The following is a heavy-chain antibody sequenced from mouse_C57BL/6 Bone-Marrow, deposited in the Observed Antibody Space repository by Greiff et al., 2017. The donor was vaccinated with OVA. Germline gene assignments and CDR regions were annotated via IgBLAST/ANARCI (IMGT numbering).Heavy chain of an antibody. D-gene: IGHD1-1*01. J-gene: IGHJ2*01. CDR3: ARRSIYYYAFDY. Sequence: EVKLMESGGGLVKPGGSLKLSCAASGFTFSDYGMHWVRQAPEKGLEWVAYISSGSSTIYYADTVKGRFTISRDNAKNTLFLQMTSLRSEDTAMYYCARRSIYYYAFDYWGQGTTLTVSS. CDR2: ISSGSSTI. CDR1: GFTFSDYG. V-gene: IGHV5-17*01.